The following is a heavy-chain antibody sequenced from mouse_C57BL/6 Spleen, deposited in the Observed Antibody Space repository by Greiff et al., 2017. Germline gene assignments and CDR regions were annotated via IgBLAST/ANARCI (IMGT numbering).Heavy chain of an antibody. Sequence: VQLQQSGPELVKPGASVKISCKASGYAFSSSWMNWVKQRPGKGLEWIGRIYPGDGDTNYNGKFKGKATLTADKSSSTAYMQLSSLTSEDSAVYVCARAGPPDWYFEVWGTGTTVTVSS. CDR3: ARAGPPDWYFEV. CDR1: GYAFSSSW. V-gene: IGHV1-82*01. D-gene: IGHD6-1*01. J-gene: IGHJ1*03. CDR2: IYPGDGDT.